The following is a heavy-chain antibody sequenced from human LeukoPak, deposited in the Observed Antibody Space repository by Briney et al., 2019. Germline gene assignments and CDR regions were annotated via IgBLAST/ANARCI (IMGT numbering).Heavy chain of an antibody. Sequence: SETLSLTCTVSGGSISSYYWSWIRQPAGKGLEWIGRIYTSGSTNYNPSLKSRVTMSVDTSKNQFSLKLSSVTAADTAVYYCARSHGSGSYYNLNDYWGQGTLVTVSS. J-gene: IGHJ4*02. V-gene: IGHV4-4*07. CDR1: GGSISSYY. D-gene: IGHD3-10*01. CDR3: ARSHGSGSYYNLNDY. CDR2: IYTSGST.